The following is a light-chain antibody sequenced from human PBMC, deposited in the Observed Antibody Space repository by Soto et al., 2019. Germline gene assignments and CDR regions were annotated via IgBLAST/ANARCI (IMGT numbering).Light chain of an antibody. J-gene: IGKJ1*01. CDR3: QQYGTSPRT. Sequence: EVVLTQSPGTLSLSPGERATLSCRASQSVSSSYLAWYQQKPGQAPSLLIYGASSRATGIPDRFSGSGSGTDFTLTISRLETEDFAVYYCQQYGTSPRTFGQGTKVEIK. CDR2: GAS. V-gene: IGKV3-20*01. CDR1: QSVSSSY.